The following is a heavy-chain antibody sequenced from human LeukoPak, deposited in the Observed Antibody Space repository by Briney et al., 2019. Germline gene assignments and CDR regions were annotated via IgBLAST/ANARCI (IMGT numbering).Heavy chain of an antibody. J-gene: IGHJ5*02. D-gene: IGHD2-2*01. CDR3: ARQGEYCSSTSCYYNWFDP. V-gene: IGHV4-30-4*02. Sequence: PSETLSLTCTVSGGSISSGDYYWSWIRQPPGKGLEWIGYIYYSGSTYYNPSLKSRVTISVDTSKNQFSLKLSSVTAADTAVYYCARQGEYCSSTSCYYNWFDPWGQGTLVTVSS. CDR1: GGSISSGDYY. CDR2: IYYSGST.